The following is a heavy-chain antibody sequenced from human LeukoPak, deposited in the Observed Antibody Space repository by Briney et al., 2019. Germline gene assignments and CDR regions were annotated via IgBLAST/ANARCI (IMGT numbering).Heavy chain of an antibody. J-gene: IGHJ6*02. D-gene: IGHD6-13*01. CDR3: ARNFQYSSSTNDYYYYGMDV. CDR1: GFTFDDYA. CDR2: ISGDGGST. V-gene: IGHV3-43*02. Sequence: GGSLRLSCAASGFTFDDYAMHWVRQAPGKVLEWVSLISGDGGSTYYEDSVKGRFTISRDNSKNSLYLQMNSLRTEDTALYYCARNFQYSSSTNDYYYYGMDVWGQGTTVTVSS.